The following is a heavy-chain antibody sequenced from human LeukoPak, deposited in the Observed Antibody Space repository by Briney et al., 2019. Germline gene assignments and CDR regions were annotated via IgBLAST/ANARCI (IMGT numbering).Heavy chain of an antibody. D-gene: IGHD3-3*01. CDR2: ISNSGST. CDR3: ARGRLRFLEMDV. J-gene: IGHJ6*04. CDR1: NDSIKDYY. V-gene: IGHV4-59*12. Sequence: ASETLSLTCTVSNDSIKDYYWNWIRQPPGKGLEWIGFISNSGSTNYNPSLKSRVTMSVDTSKNRFSLKLNSVTAADTAVYYCARGRLRFLEMDVWGKGTMVTVSS.